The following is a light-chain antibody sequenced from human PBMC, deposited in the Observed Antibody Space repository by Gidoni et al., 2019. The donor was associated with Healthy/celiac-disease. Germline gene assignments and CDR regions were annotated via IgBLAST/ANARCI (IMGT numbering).Light chain of an antibody. J-gene: IGKJ4*01. CDR2: AAS. Sequence: DIQMTQSPSSPSASVGDRVTITCRASQSISSYLNWYQQKPGKAPKLLIYAASSLQSGVPARFRGSGSGTDFTLTISSLQPEDFATYYCQQSYSTLTFGGGTKVEIK. CDR1: QSISSY. V-gene: IGKV1-39*01. CDR3: QQSYSTLT.